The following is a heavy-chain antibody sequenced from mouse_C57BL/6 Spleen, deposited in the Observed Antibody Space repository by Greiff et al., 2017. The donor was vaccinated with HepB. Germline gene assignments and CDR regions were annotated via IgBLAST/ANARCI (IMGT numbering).Heavy chain of an antibody. J-gene: IGHJ1*03. V-gene: IGHV1-80*01. CDR1: GYAFSSYW. D-gene: IGHD1-1*01. CDR3: ARPHYCGSSYGYFDV. Sequence: QVQLQQSGAELVKPGASVKISCKASGYAFSSYWMNWVKQRPGKGLEWIGQIYPGDGDTNYNGKFKGKATLTADKSSSTAYMQLSSLTSEDSAVYFCARPHYCGSSYGYFDVWGTGTTVTVSS. CDR2: IYPGDGDT.